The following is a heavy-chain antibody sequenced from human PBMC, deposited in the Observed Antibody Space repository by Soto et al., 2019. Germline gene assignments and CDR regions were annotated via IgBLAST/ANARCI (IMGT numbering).Heavy chain of an antibody. CDR3: ARVNNSSGWYWWCEGVPVYFDY. CDR2: IIPIFGTA. D-gene: IGHD6-19*01. Sequence: ASVKVSCKASGGTFSSYAISWVRQAPGQGLEWMGGIIPIFGTANYAQKFQGRVTITADESTSTAYMDLSSLRSEDTAVYYCARVNNSSGWYWWCEGVPVYFDYWGQGTLVTVSS. CDR1: GGTFSSYA. V-gene: IGHV1-69*13. J-gene: IGHJ4*02.